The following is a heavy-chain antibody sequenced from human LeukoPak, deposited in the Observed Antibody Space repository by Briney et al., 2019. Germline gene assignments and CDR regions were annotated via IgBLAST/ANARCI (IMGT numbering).Heavy chain of an antibody. CDR2: INPNSGGT. Sequence: ASVKVSCKASGYTFTNYYLHWVRQAPGQGLEWMGWINPNSGGTNYAQKFQGRVTTTRDTSISTAYMELSRLRSDDTAVYYCAREYYCSSTSCPFDYWGQGTLVTVSS. CDR1: GYTFTNYY. V-gene: IGHV1-2*02. D-gene: IGHD2-2*01. J-gene: IGHJ4*02. CDR3: AREYYCSSTSCPFDY.